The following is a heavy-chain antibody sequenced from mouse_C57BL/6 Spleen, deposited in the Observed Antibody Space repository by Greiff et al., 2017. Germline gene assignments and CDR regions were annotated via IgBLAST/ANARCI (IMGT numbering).Heavy chain of an antibody. CDR2: IRNKANGYTT. V-gene: IGHV7-3*01. J-gene: IGHJ2*01. CDR3: ARSPKLLLRSYYFDY. CDR1: GFTFTDYY. Sequence: DVHLVESGGGLVQPGGSLSLSCAASGFTFTDYYMSWVRQPPGKALEWLGFIRNKANGYTTEYSASVKGRFTISRDNSQSILYLQMNALRAEDSATYYCARSPKLLLRSYYFDYWGQGTTLTVSS. D-gene: IGHD1-1*01.